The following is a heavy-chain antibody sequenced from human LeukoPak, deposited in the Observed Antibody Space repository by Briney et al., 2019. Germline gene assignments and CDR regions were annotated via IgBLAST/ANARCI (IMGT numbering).Heavy chain of an antibody. Sequence: SQTLSLTCVISGDSVSSSSATWNWIRQSPSTGLEWLGRTYYRSKWYNDYAVSVKSRITIYPDTSRNQFSLQLNAVTPEDTAVYYCAKLGLTANVWGKGTTVTVSS. J-gene: IGHJ6*04. CDR2: TYYRSKWYN. V-gene: IGHV6-1*01. CDR3: AKLGLTANV. CDR1: GDSVSSSSAT. D-gene: IGHD2-21*02.